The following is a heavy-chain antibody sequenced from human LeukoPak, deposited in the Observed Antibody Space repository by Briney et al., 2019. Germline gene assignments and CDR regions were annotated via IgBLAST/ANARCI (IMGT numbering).Heavy chain of an antibody. CDR2: IDTSGSYI. CDR1: GFTFTSYG. Sequence: RSLRLSCTASGFTFTSYGMNWVRQAPGKGLEWVSFIDTSGSYIYYGDSLKGRVTISRDNAKNSLYLQMNGLRAEDTAVYYCARGRSITLLRGVAMSDGFDIWGQGAMVTVSS. J-gene: IGHJ3*02. CDR3: ARGRSITLLRGVAMSDGFDI. D-gene: IGHD3-10*01. V-gene: IGHV3-21*01.